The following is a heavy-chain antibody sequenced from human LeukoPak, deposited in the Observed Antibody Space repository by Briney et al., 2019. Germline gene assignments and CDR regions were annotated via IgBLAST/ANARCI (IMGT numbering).Heavy chain of an antibody. CDR3: ARDQYDILTGYNAGWFDP. CDR2: IYYSGST. Sequence: SETLSLTCTVSGGSISSGGYYWSWIRPHPGKGLEWIVYIYYSGSTYYNPSLKSRVTISVDTSKNQFSLKLSSVTAADTAVYHCARDQYDILTGYNAGWFDPWGQGTLVTVSS. V-gene: IGHV4-31*03. CDR1: GGSISSGGYY. D-gene: IGHD3-9*01. J-gene: IGHJ5*02.